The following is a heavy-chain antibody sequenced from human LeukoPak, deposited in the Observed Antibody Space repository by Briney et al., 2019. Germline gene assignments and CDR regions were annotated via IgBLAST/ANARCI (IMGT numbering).Heavy chain of an antibody. CDR1: GGSISSSNW. D-gene: IGHD6-19*01. V-gene: IGHV4-4*02. Sequence: PSETLSLTCAVSGGSISSSNWWSWVRQPPGKGLEWIGEIYHSGSTNYNPSLKSRVTISVDKSKNQFSLKLSSVTAADTAVYYCARDSTLAVATQRISWFDPWGQGTLVTVSS. CDR2: IYHSGST. CDR3: ARDSTLAVATQRISWFDP. J-gene: IGHJ5*02.